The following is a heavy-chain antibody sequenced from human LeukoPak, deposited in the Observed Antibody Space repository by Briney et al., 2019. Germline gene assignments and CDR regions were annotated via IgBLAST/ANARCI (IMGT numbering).Heavy chain of an antibody. D-gene: IGHD5-18*01. V-gene: IGHV3-23*01. CDR2: ISGSTYST. Sequence: GGSLRLSCAASGFIFNSYGMSWVRQAPGEGLEWVSGISGSTYSTYYADSVKGRFTISRDNSKNTLYLQMNSLRAEDTAVYYCAKSRQLFGYSYGYDFDYWGQGTLVTVSS. CDR3: AKSRQLFGYSYGYDFDY. CDR1: GFIFNSYG. J-gene: IGHJ4*02.